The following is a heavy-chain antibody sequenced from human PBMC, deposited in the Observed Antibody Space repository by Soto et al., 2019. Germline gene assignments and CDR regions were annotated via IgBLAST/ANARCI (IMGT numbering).Heavy chain of an antibody. J-gene: IGHJ4*02. D-gene: IGHD5-18*01. Sequence: PGGSLRLSCAASGFTFRSYSMNWVRQAPGKGLEWVSSISSSSSYIYYADSVKGRFTISRDNAKNSLYLQMNSLRAEDTAVYYCARDQPGYSYGYGLGYWGQGTLVTVSS. CDR3: ARDQPGYSYGYGLGY. V-gene: IGHV3-21*01. CDR2: ISSSSSYI. CDR1: GFTFRSYS.